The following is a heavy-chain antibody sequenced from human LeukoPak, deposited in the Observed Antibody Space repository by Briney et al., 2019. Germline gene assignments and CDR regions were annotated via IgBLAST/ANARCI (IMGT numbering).Heavy chain of an antibody. Sequence: GASVKVSCKASGYTFTSYGISWVRQAPGQGLEWMGGIIPIFGTANYAQKFQGRVTITADKSTTTAYMELSSLRSEDTAVYYCARDHTYYYGSGSYNSFDPWGQGTLVTVSS. CDR2: IIPIFGTA. CDR3: ARDHTYYYGSGSYNSFDP. V-gene: IGHV1-69*06. J-gene: IGHJ5*02. D-gene: IGHD3-10*01. CDR1: GYTFTSYG.